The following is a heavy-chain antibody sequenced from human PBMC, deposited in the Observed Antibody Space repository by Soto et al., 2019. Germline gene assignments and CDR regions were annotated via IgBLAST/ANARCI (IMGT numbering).Heavy chain of an antibody. J-gene: IGHJ3*02. Sequence: ASVKVSCKASGYTFTSYDTNWVRQATGQGLEWMGWMNPNSGNTGYAQKFQGRVTMTRNTSISTAYMELSSLGSEDTAVYYCARGILWFGDPRGAFDIWGQGTMVTVSS. CDR3: ARGILWFGDPRGAFDI. V-gene: IGHV1-8*01. CDR2: MNPNSGNT. CDR1: GYTFTSYD. D-gene: IGHD3-10*01.